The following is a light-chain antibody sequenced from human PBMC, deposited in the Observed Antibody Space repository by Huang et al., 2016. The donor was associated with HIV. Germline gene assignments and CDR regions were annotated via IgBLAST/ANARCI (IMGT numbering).Light chain of an antibody. J-gene: IGKJ3*01. CDR3: QQYDNLPRFT. V-gene: IGKV1-33*01. Sequence: DIQMTQSPSSLSASVGDRVTITCQASQAISNYLNWYQQKPGKAPKLLIYDASNLETGVSSRFSGSGSVTDFTFTISSLQPEDIATYYCQQYDNLPRFTFGPGTKVDIK. CDR2: DAS. CDR1: QAISNY.